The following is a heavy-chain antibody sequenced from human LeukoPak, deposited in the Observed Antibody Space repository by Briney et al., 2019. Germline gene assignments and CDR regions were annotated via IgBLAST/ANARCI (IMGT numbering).Heavy chain of an antibody. D-gene: IGHD3-10*01. CDR2: INPSGGST. Sequence: ASVKVSCKAFGYTFTSNYMHWVRQAPGQGLEWMGMINPSGGSTSYAHKFQGRVTMTRDLSTSTVYMELSSLRSEDTAVYYCARVTSYYYNSGSYPFLDYWGQGTLVTVSS. CDR3: ARVTSYYYNSGSYPFLDY. V-gene: IGHV1-46*01. J-gene: IGHJ4*02. CDR1: GYTFTSNY.